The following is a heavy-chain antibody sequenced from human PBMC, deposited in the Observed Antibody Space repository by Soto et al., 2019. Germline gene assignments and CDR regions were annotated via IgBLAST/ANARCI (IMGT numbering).Heavy chain of an antibody. CDR1: GGTFSSYT. V-gene: IGHV1-69*02. D-gene: IGHD3-10*01. Sequence: QVQLVQSGAEVKKPGSSVKVSCKASGGTFSSYTISWVRQAPGQGLEWMGRIIPILGIANYAQKFQGRVTITADKSTSPAYMELSSLRSEDTAVYYCASLRPFYYGSGSRHYGMDVWGQGTTVTVSS. J-gene: IGHJ6*02. CDR2: IIPILGIA. CDR3: ASLRPFYYGSGSRHYGMDV.